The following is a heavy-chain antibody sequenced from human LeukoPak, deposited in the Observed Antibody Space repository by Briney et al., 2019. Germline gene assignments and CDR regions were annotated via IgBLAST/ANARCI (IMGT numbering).Heavy chain of an antibody. CDR1: GGSISSGDYY. J-gene: IGHJ6*02. V-gene: IGHV4-30-4*01. Sequence: SETLSLTCTVSGGSISSGDYYWSWIRQPPGKGLEWIGYIYYSGSTYYSPSLKSRVTISVDTSKNQFSLKLSSVTAADTAVYYCASIPDNILTLGYYYGMDVWGQGTTVTVS. CDR3: ASIPDNILTLGYYYGMDV. CDR2: IYYSGST. D-gene: IGHD3-9*01.